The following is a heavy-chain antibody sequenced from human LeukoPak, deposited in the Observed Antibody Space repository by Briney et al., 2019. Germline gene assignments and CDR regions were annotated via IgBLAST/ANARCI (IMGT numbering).Heavy chain of an antibody. J-gene: IGHJ4*02. CDR1: RFTFSSYA. CDR3: AKGQGGSIAPFDY. V-gene: IGHV3-9*01. CDR2: ISWNSGSI. Sequence: GGSLRLSCAASRFTFSSYAMSWVRQAPGKGLEWVSGISWNSGSIGYADSVKGRFTISRDNAKNSLYLQMNSLRAEDTALYYCAKGQGGSIAPFDYWGQGTLVTVSS. D-gene: IGHD6-13*01.